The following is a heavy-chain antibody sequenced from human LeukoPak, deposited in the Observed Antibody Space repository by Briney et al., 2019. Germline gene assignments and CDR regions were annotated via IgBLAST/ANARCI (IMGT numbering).Heavy chain of an antibody. D-gene: IGHD1-26*01. CDR1: GYTFTCYY. V-gene: IGHV1-2*02. Sequence: GASVKVSCKASGYTFTCYYMHWVRQAPGQGLEWMGWINPNSGGTNYAQKFQGRVSMTRETSISTADMELSRLRSDDTAVYYCARSEIIVGATGDAFDTWGQGTMVTVSS. J-gene: IGHJ3*02. CDR3: ARSEIIVGATGDAFDT. CDR2: INPNSGGT.